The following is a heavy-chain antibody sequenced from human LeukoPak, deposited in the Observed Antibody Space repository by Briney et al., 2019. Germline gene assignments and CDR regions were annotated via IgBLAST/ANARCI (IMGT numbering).Heavy chain of an antibody. D-gene: IGHD1-26*01. J-gene: IGHJ4*02. CDR3: ARGGGSYYYDFDY. V-gene: IGHV4-39*01. CDR2: IYYSGST. Sequence: PSETLSLTCTVSGGSISRSSNYWGWIRQPPGKGLEWIGSIYYSGSTYYNPPLKSRVTISVDTSKNQFSLKLSSVTAADTAVYYCARGGGSYYYDFDYWGQGTLVTVSS. CDR1: GGSISRSSNY.